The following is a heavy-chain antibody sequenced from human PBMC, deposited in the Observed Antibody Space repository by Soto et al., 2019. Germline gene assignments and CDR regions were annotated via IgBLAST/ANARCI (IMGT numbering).Heavy chain of an antibody. CDR2: TSFDGSNK. CDR3: AKDSMGDYYGMDV. D-gene: IGHD1-26*01. CDR1: GFTFSSFG. V-gene: IGHV3-30*18. Sequence: PGGSLRLSCAASGFTFSSFGMHWVRQPPCKGLECVAVTSFDGSNKYYVDAVKGRFTISRDNSRNTLFLQMDSLRPEDTAVYYCAKDSMGDYYGMDVWGQGTTVTVSS. J-gene: IGHJ6*02.